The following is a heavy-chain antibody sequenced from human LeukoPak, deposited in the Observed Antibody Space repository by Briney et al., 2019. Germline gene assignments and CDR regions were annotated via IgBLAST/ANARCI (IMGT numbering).Heavy chain of an antibody. V-gene: IGHV3-15*01. J-gene: IGHJ4*02. Sequence: PGGSLSLSCAASGFTFSNAWMSWVRQPPGKGLEWVGRIKSKTDGGTTDYAAPVKGRFTISTDDSKNTLYLQMNSLKTEDTAVYYCTTELLYYYDSSGSDYWGEGTLVTVSS. CDR2: IKSKTDGGTT. CDR1: GFTFSNAW. CDR3: TTELLYYYDSSGSDY. D-gene: IGHD3-22*01.